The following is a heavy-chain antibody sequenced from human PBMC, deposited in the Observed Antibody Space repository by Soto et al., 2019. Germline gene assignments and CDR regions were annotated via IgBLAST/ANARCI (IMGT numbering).Heavy chain of an antibody. D-gene: IGHD2-15*01. Sequence: VQLVESGGGLVQPGGSLRLSCAASGFSFNNYGMHWVRQAPGKGLEWVAVILFDGSDNWYADSVKGRFTISRDNSKNTLYLHMNSLTAEDTAVYYCVKDMGYCSGGSCYWGAYFYYYMDVWGKGTTVTVSS. J-gene: IGHJ6*03. CDR2: ILFDGSDN. V-gene: IGHV3-30*18. CDR1: GFSFNNYG. CDR3: VKDMGYCSGGSCYWGAYFYYYMDV.